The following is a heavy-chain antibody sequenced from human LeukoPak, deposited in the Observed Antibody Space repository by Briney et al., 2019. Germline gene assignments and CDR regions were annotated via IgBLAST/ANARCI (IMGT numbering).Heavy chain of an antibody. D-gene: IGHD3-3*01. Sequence: GGSLRLSCAASGFTLSSYSMNWVRQAPGKGLEWVSSISSSSYIYYADSVKGRFTISRDNAKNSLYLQMNSLRAEDTAVYYCARVFDFWSGYHDYWGQGTLVTVSS. CDR1: GFTLSSYS. J-gene: IGHJ4*02. CDR2: ISSSSYI. CDR3: ARVFDFWSGYHDY. V-gene: IGHV3-21*01.